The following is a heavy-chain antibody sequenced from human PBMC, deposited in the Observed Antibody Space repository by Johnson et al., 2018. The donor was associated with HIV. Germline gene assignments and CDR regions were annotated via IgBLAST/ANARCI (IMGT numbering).Heavy chain of an antibody. J-gene: IGHJ3*02. V-gene: IGHV3-11*04. CDR2: ISSSGGTI. CDR1: RFTFSDYY. Sequence: QVQLVESGGGLVKPGGSLRLSCAASRFTFSDYYMSWIRQTPGKGLEWVSYISSSGGTIYYADSVKGRFSISRDNAKNSLYLQMNSLRAEDTAVYYCAKGLLIAAAHDAFDIWGQGTMVTVSS. CDR3: AKGLLIAAAHDAFDI. D-gene: IGHD6-13*01.